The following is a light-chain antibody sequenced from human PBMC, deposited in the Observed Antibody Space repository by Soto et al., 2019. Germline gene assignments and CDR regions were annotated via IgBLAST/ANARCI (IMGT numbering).Light chain of an antibody. CDR1: QSVSNN. J-gene: IGKJ1*01. CDR3: QQYNNWWT. Sequence: EIVMTQSPATLSVSPGERATLSCRASQSVSNNLAWDQKKPGQAPRLLIYGASTRATGIPARFSGSGSGTEFTLTISSLQSEDFAVYYCQQYNNWWTFGQGPRVEIK. V-gene: IGKV3-15*01. CDR2: GAS.